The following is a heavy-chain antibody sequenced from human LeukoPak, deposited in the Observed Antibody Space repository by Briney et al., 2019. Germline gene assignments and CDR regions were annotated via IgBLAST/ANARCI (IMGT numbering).Heavy chain of an antibody. V-gene: IGHV4-31*03. Sequence: PSQTLSLTCTVSGGSISSGGYYWIWIRQHPGKGLEWIGYIYYSGSTYYNPSLKSRVTISVDTSKNQFSLKLSSVTAADTAVYYCARGRGEWLRTFDYWGQGTLVTVSS. J-gene: IGHJ4*02. CDR3: ARGRGEWLRTFDY. D-gene: IGHD5-12*01. CDR1: GGSISSGGYY. CDR2: IYYSGST.